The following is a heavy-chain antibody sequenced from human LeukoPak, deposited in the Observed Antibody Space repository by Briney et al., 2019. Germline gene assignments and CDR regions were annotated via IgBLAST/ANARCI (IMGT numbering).Heavy chain of an antibody. CDR2: IYYSGST. CDR3: ARAVGSGWYDY. V-gene: IGHV4-59*01. J-gene: IGHJ4*02. D-gene: IGHD6-19*01. CDR1: GGSISSYY. Sequence: SETLSLTCTVSGGSISSYYWSWIRQPPGKGLEWIGCIYYSGSTNYNPSLKSRVTISVDTSKNQFSLKLSSVTAADTAVYYCARAVGSGWYDYWGQGTLVTVSS.